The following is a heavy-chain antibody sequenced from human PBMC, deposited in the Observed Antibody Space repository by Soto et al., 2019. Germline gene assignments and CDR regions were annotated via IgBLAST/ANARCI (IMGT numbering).Heavy chain of an antibody. CDR2: INRDDIGRT. D-gene: IGHD6-13*01. CDR1: GFTFSNYW. CDR3: ARGATAGTFPWLDP. Sequence: GGSLRLSCAASGFTFSNYWIHWVRQAPGQGLVWVSRINRDDIGRTSYADSVKGRFTISRDNAKNTVYLEMNSLRVEDTAVYYCARGATAGTFPWLDPWGQGALGTVS. J-gene: IGHJ5*02. V-gene: IGHV3-74*01.